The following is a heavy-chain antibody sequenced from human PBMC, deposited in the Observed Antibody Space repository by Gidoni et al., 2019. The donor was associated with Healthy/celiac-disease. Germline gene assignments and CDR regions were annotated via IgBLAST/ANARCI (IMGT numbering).Heavy chain of an antibody. J-gene: IGHJ6*02. Sequence: QVQLVESGGGVVQPGRSLRLSCAASGFTFSSYAMHWVRQAPGKGLEWVAVISYDGSNKYYADSVKGRFTISRDNSKNTLYLQMNSLRAEDTAVYYCARAIAVAGAYYGMDVWGQGTTVTVSS. CDR1: GFTFSSYA. D-gene: IGHD6-19*01. CDR2: ISYDGSNK. V-gene: IGHV3-30-3*01. CDR3: ARAIAVAGAYYGMDV.